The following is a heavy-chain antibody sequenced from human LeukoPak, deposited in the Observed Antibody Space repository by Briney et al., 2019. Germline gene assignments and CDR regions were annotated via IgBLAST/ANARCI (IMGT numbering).Heavy chain of an antibody. J-gene: IGHJ4*02. Sequence: ASVKISCKASGYTFTSYGISWVRQAPGQGLEWMGWISAYNGNTNYAQKLQGRVTMTTDTSTSTAYMELRSLRSDDTAVYYCARLNWGEYYFDYWGQGTLVTVSS. CDR2: ISAYNGNT. CDR3: ARLNWGEYYFDY. D-gene: IGHD7-27*01. V-gene: IGHV1-18*04. CDR1: GYTFTSYG.